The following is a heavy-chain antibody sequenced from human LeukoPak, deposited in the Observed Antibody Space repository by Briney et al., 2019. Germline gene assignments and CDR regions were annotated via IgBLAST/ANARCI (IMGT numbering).Heavy chain of an antibody. J-gene: IGHJ4*02. D-gene: IGHD5/OR15-5a*01. CDR1: GGTFSSYA. CDR3: ARGVAEGPSDY. Sequence: SVKVSCKASGGTFSSYAISWVRQPHGQGLALLGRITPIIGIAKYAETLQGRVTITADKSTRTAYMEPSSLRSEDTAVCYYARGVAEGPSDYWGQGTLVTVSS. CDR2: ITPIIGIA. V-gene: IGHV1-69*04.